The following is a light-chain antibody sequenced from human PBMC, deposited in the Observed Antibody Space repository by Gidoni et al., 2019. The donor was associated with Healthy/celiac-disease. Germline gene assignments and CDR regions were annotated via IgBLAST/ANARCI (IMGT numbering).Light chain of an antibody. CDR3: QQYGSSSYT. Sequence: EIVLTQSPGTLSLSPGERATLSCRASQSVSRSYLAGYQQKPGQAPRLLIYGASSRATGIPDRFSGSGSGTDFTLTISRLEPEDFAVYYCQQYGSSSYTFGQGTKLEIK. J-gene: IGKJ2*01. CDR2: GAS. V-gene: IGKV3-20*01. CDR1: QSVSRSY.